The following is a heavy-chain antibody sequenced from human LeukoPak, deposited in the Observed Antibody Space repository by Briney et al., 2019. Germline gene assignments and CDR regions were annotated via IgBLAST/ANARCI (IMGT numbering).Heavy chain of an antibody. CDR2: INHSGGT. J-gene: IGHJ5*02. CDR1: GGSFSGYY. V-gene: IGHV4-34*01. CDR3: ARVRSTKRWFDP. Sequence: SETLSLTCAVYGGSFSGYYWSWIRQPPGKGLEWIGEINHSGGTNYNPSLKSRVTISVDTSKNQFSLKLSSVTAADTAVYYCARVRSTKRWFDPWGQGTLVTVSS.